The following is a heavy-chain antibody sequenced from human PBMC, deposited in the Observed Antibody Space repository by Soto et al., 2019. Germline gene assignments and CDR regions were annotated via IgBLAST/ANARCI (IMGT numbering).Heavy chain of an antibody. V-gene: IGHV3-30-3*01. Sequence: QVQLVESGGGVVQPGRSLRLSCAASGFTFSSYAMHWVRQAPGKGLEWVAVISYDGSNKYYADSVKGRFTISRDNSKNRLYMQMTCLRPEDTVVYYCAGEVWYVGIRVGDDYCGMDVWGQGTTVTVSS. J-gene: IGHJ6*02. D-gene: IGHD2-8*01. CDR2: ISYDGSNK. CDR1: GFTFSSYA. CDR3: AGEVWYVGIRVGDDYCGMDV.